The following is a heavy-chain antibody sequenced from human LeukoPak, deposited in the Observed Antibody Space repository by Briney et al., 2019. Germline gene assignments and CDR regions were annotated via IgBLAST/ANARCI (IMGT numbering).Heavy chain of an antibody. V-gene: IGHV3-21*01. CDR3: ASITMVRGVTAFEY. CDR1: GFTFSSYS. J-gene: IGHJ4*02. D-gene: IGHD3-10*01. Sequence: GGSLRLSCAASGFTFSSYSMNWVRQAPGKGLEWVSSISSSSYIYYADSVKGRFTISRDNAKNSLYLQMNSLRAEDTAVYYCASITMVRGVTAFEYWGQGTLVTVSS. CDR2: ISSSSYI.